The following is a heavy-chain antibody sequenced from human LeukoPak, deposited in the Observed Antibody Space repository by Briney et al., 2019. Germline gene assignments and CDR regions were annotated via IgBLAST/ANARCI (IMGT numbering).Heavy chain of an antibody. V-gene: IGHV3-48*04. CDR3: ARGGPSGSSLQSY. Sequence: GGSLRLSCAASGFTFSSYSMNWVRQAPGKGLEWVSYISSSSSTIYYADSVKGRFTISRDNAKNSLYLQMNSLRAEDTTVYYCARGGPSGSSLQSYWGQGTLVTVSS. D-gene: IGHD1-26*01. CDR2: ISSSSSTI. J-gene: IGHJ4*02. CDR1: GFTFSSYS.